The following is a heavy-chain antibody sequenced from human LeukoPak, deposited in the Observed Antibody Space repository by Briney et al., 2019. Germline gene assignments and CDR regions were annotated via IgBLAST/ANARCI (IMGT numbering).Heavy chain of an antibody. V-gene: IGHV3-53*01. CDR1: GFTVSSNY. D-gene: IGHD5-18*01. J-gene: IGHJ3*02. Sequence: GGSLRLSCAASGFTVSSNYMSWVRQAPGKGLEWVSVIYSGGSTYYADSVKGRFTISRDNSKNTLYLQMNILRAEDTAVYYCARSFGYGVDAFDIWGQGTMVTVSS. CDR3: ARSFGYGVDAFDI. CDR2: IYSGGST.